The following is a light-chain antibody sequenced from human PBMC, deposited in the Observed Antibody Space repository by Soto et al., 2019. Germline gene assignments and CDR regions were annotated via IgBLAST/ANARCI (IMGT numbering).Light chain of an antibody. CDR1: QSVSKN. CDR3: QQYTAWPLT. CDR2: GAS. Sequence: EIVMTQSPATLSVSPGERATLSCRAGQSVSKNLAWYQQKPGQAPRLLLYGASTRAAGLPARFSGSGSGTEFTLTISSLQSEDVALFYCQQYTAWPLTFGLGPKVEI. V-gene: IGKV3-15*01. J-gene: IGKJ4*01.